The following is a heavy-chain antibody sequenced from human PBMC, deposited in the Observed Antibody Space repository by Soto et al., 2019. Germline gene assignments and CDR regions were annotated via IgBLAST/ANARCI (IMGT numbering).Heavy chain of an antibody. CDR2: ISGSGGSI. CDR1: GFTFSSYA. Sequence: GSLRLSCAASGFTFSSYAMSWVRQAPGKGLEWVSAISGSGGSIYYADSVKGRFTISRDNAKNSLYLQMNSLRAEDTAVYYCARGCSSTSCFDGMDVWGQGTTVTVSS. D-gene: IGHD2-2*01. V-gene: IGHV3-23*01. CDR3: ARGCSSTSCFDGMDV. J-gene: IGHJ6*02.